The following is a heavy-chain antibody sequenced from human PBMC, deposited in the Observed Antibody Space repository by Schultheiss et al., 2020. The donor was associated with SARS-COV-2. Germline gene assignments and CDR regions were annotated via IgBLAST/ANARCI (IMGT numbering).Heavy chain of an antibody. D-gene: IGHD2-15*01. CDR1: GFTFSSYW. J-gene: IGHJ6*02. CDR2: ISGSGGST. V-gene: IGHV3-23*01. CDR3: ARGGSYCSGGSCYSSYYYYYYGMDV. Sequence: GGSLRLSCAASGFTFSSYWMSWVRQAPGKGLEWVSAISGSGGSTYYADSVKGRFTISRDNSKNTLYLQMNSLRAEDTAVYYCARGGSYCSGGSCYSSYYYYYYGMDVWGQGTTVTVSS.